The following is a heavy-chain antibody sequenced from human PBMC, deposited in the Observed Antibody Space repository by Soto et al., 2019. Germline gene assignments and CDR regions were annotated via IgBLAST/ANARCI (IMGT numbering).Heavy chain of an antibody. CDR2: TISAFGSS. D-gene: IGHD2-15*01. Sequence: QVHLVQSGAEVKRPGSSVKVTCKASGGTFSFYSIGWVRQAPGQGLEWMGRTISAFGSSNSAQKFRGRVWMTADESTGTAYMELTSLTSEDTGVYYCVVYCSGGTCSGPPSGLGVWGGGTTVIVSS. CDR1: GGTFSFYS. CDR3: VVYCSGGTCSGPPSGLGV. V-gene: IGHV1-69*18. J-gene: IGHJ6*04.